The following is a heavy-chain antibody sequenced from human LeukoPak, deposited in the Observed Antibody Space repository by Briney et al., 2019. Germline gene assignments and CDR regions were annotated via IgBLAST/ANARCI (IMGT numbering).Heavy chain of an antibody. V-gene: IGHV3-23*01. CDR2: ISNNGGYT. J-gene: IGHJ4*02. CDR3: AKLLGYCSDGSCYFPY. CDR1: GFTLSSSA. D-gene: IGHD2-15*01. Sequence: QTGGSLRLSCAASGFTLSSSAMSWVRQAPGTGLEWVSAISNNGGYTYYADSVQGRFTISRDNSKSTLCLQMNSLRAEDTAVYYCAKLLGYCSDGSCYFPYWGQGTLVTVSS.